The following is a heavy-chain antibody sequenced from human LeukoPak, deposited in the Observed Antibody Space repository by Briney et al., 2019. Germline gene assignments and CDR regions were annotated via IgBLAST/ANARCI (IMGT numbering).Heavy chain of an antibody. V-gene: IGHV4-4*02. CDR3: ARHEGFSQKD. Sequence: SETLSLTCAASGVSMSSNNWWSWVRQPPGKGLEWIGEIHESGSTNYNPSLKSRVTISVDKSKDQFSLKLSSVTAADTAVYYCARHEGFSQKDWGQGTQATVS. CDR2: IHESGST. J-gene: IGHJ4*02. CDR1: GVSMSSNNW.